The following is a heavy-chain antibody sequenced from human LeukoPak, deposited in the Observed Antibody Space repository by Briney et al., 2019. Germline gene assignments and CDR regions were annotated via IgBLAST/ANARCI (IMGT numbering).Heavy chain of an antibody. Sequence: GESLKISCQGSGYNFPVYWIGWVRQMPGQGLEWMGIIYPDDSNTIYGPSFQGQVTISADKSINTAYLEWSSLKASDTAIYYCARHFPLLYDSSGYNAFGAFDIWGQGTMVTVSS. CDR1: GYNFPVYW. D-gene: IGHD3-22*01. CDR3: ARHFPLLYDSSGYNAFGAFDI. V-gene: IGHV5-51*01. CDR2: IYPDDSNT. J-gene: IGHJ3*02.